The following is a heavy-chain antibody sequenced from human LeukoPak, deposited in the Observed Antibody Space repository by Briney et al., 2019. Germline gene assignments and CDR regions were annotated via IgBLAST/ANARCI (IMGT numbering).Heavy chain of an antibody. CDR1: GFTFSRYA. Sequence: GGSLRLSCATSGFTFSRYAMSWVRQAPGKGLEWVSGLHADSGMTYYADSVKGRFTISRDNSKNTLYFQMNSLRAEDTAVYYCVKDFLHGPHIEPVGSVGPFDYWGQGALVTVSS. J-gene: IGHJ4*02. V-gene: IGHV3-23*01. D-gene: IGHD2-2*01. CDR3: VKDFLHGPHIEPVGSVGPFDY. CDR2: LHADSGMT.